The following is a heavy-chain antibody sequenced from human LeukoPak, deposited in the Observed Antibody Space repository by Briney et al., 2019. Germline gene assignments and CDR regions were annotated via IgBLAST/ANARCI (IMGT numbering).Heavy chain of an antibody. CDR2: SSPYNGNT. D-gene: IGHD2-8*02. CDR1: GYTFSSYG. CDR3: ARDTDHYFDY. J-gene: IGHJ4*02. Sequence: ASVKVSCKTSGYTFSSYGLTWMRQAPGQGPEWLGWSSPYNGNTNYAQKFQGRVTMTTDTSTNTAYMELRSLGSDDTAVYYCARDTDHYFDYWGQGTLVTVSS. V-gene: IGHV1-18*01.